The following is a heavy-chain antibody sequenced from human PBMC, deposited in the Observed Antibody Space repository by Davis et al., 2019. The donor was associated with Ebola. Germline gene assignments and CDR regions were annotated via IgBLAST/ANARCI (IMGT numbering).Heavy chain of an antibody. D-gene: IGHD6-13*01. CDR3: ARERRPYIAAAGTDY. CDR2: INHSGST. J-gene: IGHJ4*02. V-gene: IGHV4-34*01. Sequence: SETLSLTCAVYGGSFSGYYWSWICQPPGKGLEWIGEINHSGSTNYNPSLKSRVTISVDTSKNQFSLKLSSVTAADTAVYYCARERRPYIAAAGTDYWGQGTLVTVSS. CDR1: GGSFSGYY.